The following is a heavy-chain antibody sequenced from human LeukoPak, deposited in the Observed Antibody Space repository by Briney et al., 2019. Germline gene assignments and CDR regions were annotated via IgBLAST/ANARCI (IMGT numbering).Heavy chain of an antibody. CDR3: ARGELSMPTVTAYYFDY. CDR1: GYTFTSYD. V-gene: IGHV1-8*01. J-gene: IGHJ4*02. Sequence: ASVKVSCKASGYTFTSYDINWVRQATGQGLEWMGWMNPNSGNTGYAQKFQGRVTMTRNTSISTAYMELSSLRSEDTAVYYCARGELSMPTVTAYYFDYWGQGTLVTVSS. D-gene: IGHD4-17*01. CDR2: MNPNSGNT.